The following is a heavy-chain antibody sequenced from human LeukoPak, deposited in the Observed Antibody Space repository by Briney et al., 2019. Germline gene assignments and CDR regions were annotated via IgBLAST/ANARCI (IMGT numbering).Heavy chain of an antibody. CDR1: GFTFSSYA. D-gene: IGHD6-13*01. V-gene: IGHV3-23*01. J-gene: IGHJ4*02. CDR3: AKDGRPSWYCED. Sequence: GGSLRLSCAASGFTFSSYAMSWVRQAPGKGLEWVSAISGSGGSTYYADSVKGRFTIPRDNSKNTLYLQMNSLRAEDTAVYYCAKDGRPSWYCEDWGQGTLVTVSS. CDR2: ISGSGGST.